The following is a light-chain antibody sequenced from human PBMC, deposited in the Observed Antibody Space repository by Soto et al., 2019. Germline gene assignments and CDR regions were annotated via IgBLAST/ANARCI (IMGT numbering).Light chain of an antibody. CDR2: AAS. CDR3: QKHNSVPLT. J-gene: IGKJ4*01. Sequence: DIQMTQSPSSLSASVGDRVTITCRASQDVKNYLAWYQQKPGKVPKPLIYAASTLQSGVPSRFSGSGSGTAFTLTINSLQPEDVGSYYCQKHNSVPLTFGGGTKVEIK. V-gene: IGKV1-27*01. CDR1: QDVKNY.